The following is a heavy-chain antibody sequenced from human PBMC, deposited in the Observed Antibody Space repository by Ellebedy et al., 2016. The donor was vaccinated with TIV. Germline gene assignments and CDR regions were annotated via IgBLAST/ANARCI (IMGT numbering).Heavy chain of an antibody. CDR3: ARSIAAARLDY. D-gene: IGHD6-25*01. V-gene: IGHV3-11*01. Sequence: YWGWIRQSPGKGLEWISSITSSGSTIYYADSVKGRFTISRDNAKRSVFLQLSSLRAEDTAVYYCARSIAAARLDYWGQGTLVTVSS. CDR2: ITSSGSTI. J-gene: IGHJ4*02. CDR1: Y.